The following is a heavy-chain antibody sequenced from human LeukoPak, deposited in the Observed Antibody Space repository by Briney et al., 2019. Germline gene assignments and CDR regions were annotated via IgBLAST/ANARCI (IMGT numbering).Heavy chain of an antibody. CDR2: NSASGTYK. V-gene: IGHV3-21*06. CDR3: ARVAEKRGLYYLDF. Sequence: GGSLRLSCAASGFTFSSYSMNWVRQAPGKGLEWVSSNSASGTYKYYADSLKGRFTNSRDNAKNSLYLEMNSLRAEDTAVYYCARVAEKRGLYYLDFWGQGTLVTVSS. J-gene: IGHJ4*02. D-gene: IGHD6-13*01. CDR1: GFTFSSYS.